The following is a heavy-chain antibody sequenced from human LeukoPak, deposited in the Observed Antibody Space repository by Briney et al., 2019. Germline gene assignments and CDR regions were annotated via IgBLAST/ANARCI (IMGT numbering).Heavy chain of an antibody. V-gene: IGHV6-1*01. CDR3: ARGTGDSCKD. Sequence: SQTLSLTCVISGDSVSSNSASWNWIRQSPSRGLEWLGRTYYRSKWRNDYAVSVKSRITISPDTSKNQFSLQLNPVTPEDTAVYYCARGTGDSCKDWGLGTLVTVSS. J-gene: IGHJ4*02. D-gene: IGHD3-22*01. CDR2: TYYRSKWRN. CDR1: GDSVSSNSAS.